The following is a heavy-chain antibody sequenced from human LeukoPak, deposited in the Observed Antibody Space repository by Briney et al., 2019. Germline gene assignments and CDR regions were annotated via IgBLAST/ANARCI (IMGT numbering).Heavy chain of an antibody. CDR3: TRHANPDCSGGSCYSGRTDY. V-gene: IGHV3-73*01. CDR2: IRSKANSYAT. D-gene: IGHD2-15*01. J-gene: IGHJ4*02. CDR1: GFTFSGSA. Sequence: GGSLRLSCAASGFTFSGSAMHWARQASGKGLEWVGRIRSKANSYATAYAASVKGRFTISRDDSKNTAYLQMNSLKTEDTAVYYCTRHANPDCSGGSCYSGRTDYWGQGTLVTVSS.